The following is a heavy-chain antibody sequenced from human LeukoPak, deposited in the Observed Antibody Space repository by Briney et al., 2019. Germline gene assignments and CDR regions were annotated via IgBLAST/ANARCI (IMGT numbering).Heavy chain of an antibody. J-gene: IGHJ4*02. Sequence: SSVKVSCKASGGTFISYAISGVGQAPGQGREGMGRISPMFGRANYVQKFQGRVTITTDESTRTDYMEVSSLRSEDTAVYYCARDRGIYGSGSYSKDYWGQGTLVTVSS. CDR3: ARDRGIYGSGSYSKDY. CDR1: GGTFISYA. CDR2: ISPMFGRA. V-gene: IGHV1-69*05. D-gene: IGHD3-10*01.